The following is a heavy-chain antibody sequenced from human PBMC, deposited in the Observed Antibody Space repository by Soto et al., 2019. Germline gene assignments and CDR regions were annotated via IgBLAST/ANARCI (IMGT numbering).Heavy chain of an antibody. D-gene: IGHD2-15*01. CDR1: GYTFTNYG. CDR3: ARCYCSVGSCYSCWHFDL. Sequence: QVQLVQSGSEVKKPGASVKVSCKASGYTFTNYGMSWVRQAPGQGLEWMGWISAYNGNTNHAQNFQGRVTMTTDTSTNRAYMVLRSLRSDDTAVYYCARCYCSVGSCYSCWHFDLWGRGALVTVSS. J-gene: IGHJ2*01. CDR2: ISAYNGNT. V-gene: IGHV1-18*01.